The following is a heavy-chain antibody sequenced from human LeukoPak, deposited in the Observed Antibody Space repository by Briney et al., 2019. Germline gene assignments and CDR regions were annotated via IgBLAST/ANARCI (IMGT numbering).Heavy chain of an antibody. Sequence: SVKVSCKASGGTFSSYAISWVRQAPGQGLEWMGGIIPIFGTANYAQKFQGRVTITADESTSTAYMELSSLRSEDTAVYYCAREGGDYYDSSGYYRGLLDYWGQGTLVTVSS. CDR2: IIPIFGTA. CDR3: AREGGDYYDSSGYYRGLLDY. CDR1: GGTFSSYA. J-gene: IGHJ4*02. D-gene: IGHD3-22*01. V-gene: IGHV1-69*13.